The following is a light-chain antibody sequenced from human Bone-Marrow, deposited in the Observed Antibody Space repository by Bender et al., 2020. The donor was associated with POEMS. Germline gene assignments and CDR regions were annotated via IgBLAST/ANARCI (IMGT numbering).Light chain of an antibody. CDR2: DVS. J-gene: IGLJ2*01. CDR1: SSDVGSHNF. CDR3: SSYTTASTSVL. V-gene: IGLV2-14*02. Sequence: QSDLTQPASVSGSPGQSITISCTGTSSDVGSHNFVSWYQQYPGKAPKLLIYDVSYRPSGVSTRFSGLKSGNTASLTISGLQAEDEADYYCSSYTTASTSVLFGGGTKLTVL.